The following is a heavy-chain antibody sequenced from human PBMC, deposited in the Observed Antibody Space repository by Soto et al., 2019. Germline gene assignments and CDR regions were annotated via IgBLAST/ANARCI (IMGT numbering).Heavy chain of an antibody. Sequence: SETLSLTCTVSGDSMSGFYWSWIRQTPGKGLVWIGYINYVGRTSYYSPSLQSRVTISLDSSKNQFSLILSSVTAADTAVYFCARFRRNYFDYWGQGTQVTVSS. D-gene: IGHD3-10*01. CDR3: ARFRRNYFDY. CDR1: GDSMSGFY. CDR2: INYVGRTS. V-gene: IGHV4-59*01. J-gene: IGHJ4*02.